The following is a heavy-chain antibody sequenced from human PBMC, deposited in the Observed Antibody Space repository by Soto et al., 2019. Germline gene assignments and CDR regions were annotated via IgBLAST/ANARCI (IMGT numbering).Heavy chain of an antibody. J-gene: IGHJ4*02. CDR2: INPDGGAT. D-gene: IGHD1-1*01. CDR1: DHTFSNFY. V-gene: IGHV1-46*01. Sequence: QVQLVQSGAAVRKPGASVGVSGKASDHTFSNFYMNWVRQTPGQGLEWMGKINPDGGATTYEQNFQGRLTITSDTSSYTVDMETTGLTSDDTAVYSCARVRRNAVWGQGTQVTVSS. CDR3: ARVRRNAV.